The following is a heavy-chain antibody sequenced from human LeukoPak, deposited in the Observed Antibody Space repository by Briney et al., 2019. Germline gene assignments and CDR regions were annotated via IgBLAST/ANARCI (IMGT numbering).Heavy chain of an antibody. V-gene: IGHV3-49*04. CDR2: IRSKAYGGTT. D-gene: IGHD3-10*01. CDR3: TRVALTMVRGGSWFDY. CDR1: GFTFSTYW. J-gene: IGHJ4*02. Sequence: PGGSLRLSCAASGFTFSTYWMNWVRQAPGKGLEWVGFIRSKAYGGTTEYAASVKGRFTISRDDSKSIAYLQMNSLKTEDTAVYYCTRVALTMVRGGSWFDYWGQGTLVTVSS.